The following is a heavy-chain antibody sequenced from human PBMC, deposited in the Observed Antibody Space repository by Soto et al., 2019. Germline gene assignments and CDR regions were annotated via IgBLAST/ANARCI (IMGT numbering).Heavy chain of an antibody. D-gene: IGHD6-25*01. Sequence: QVQLVESGGGLVKPGGSLRLSCAASGLSFSDHYMTWIRQAPGKGLEWVSYISVSGTTIYYADSVKGRFTISRDNAENSLFLQMNSLRAEDTAFYYCARGRSGRSRDWGQGTLVTVSS. CDR2: ISVSGTTI. CDR1: GLSFSDHY. J-gene: IGHJ4*02. CDR3: ARGRSGRSRD. V-gene: IGHV3-11*01.